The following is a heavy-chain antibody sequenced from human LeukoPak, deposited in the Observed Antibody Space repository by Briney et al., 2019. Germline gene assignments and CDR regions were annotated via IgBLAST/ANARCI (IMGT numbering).Heavy chain of an antibody. V-gene: IGHV4-59*01. J-gene: IGHJ3*02. Sequence: SETLSLTCTVSGGSISSYYWSWIRQPPGKGLEWIGYIYYSGSTNYNPSLKSRVTISVDTSKNQFSLKLSSVTAADTAVYYCAGDRNPYGDYADAFDIWGQGTMVTVSS. CDR3: AGDRNPYGDYADAFDI. D-gene: IGHD4-17*01. CDR1: GGSISSYY. CDR2: IYYSGST.